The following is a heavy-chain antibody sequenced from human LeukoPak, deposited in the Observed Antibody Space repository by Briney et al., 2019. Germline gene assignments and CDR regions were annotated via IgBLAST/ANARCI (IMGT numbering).Heavy chain of an antibody. D-gene: IGHD3-3*01. CDR1: GFTFSNYA. V-gene: IGHV3-23*01. J-gene: IGHJ4*02. Sequence: GGSLSLSCAASGFTFSNYAMSWVRQAPGKGLEWVSGISGAGSGTYYADSVKGRFTISRDNSKSPLYLQMNSLGAEDTAVYYCAKARGFLGRLADYWGQGTLVTVSS. CDR3: AKARGFLGRLADY. CDR2: ISGAGSGT.